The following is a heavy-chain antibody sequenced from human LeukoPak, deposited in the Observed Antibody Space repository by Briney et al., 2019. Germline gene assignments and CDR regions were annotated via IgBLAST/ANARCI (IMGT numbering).Heavy chain of an antibody. Sequence: GGSLRLSCAASGFTFSSYSMNWVRQAPGKGLQWVSYIAGSTIYYADSVKGRFTISRDNARNSLYLQMNSLRDDDTAVYYCARVRDSSFDYWGQGTLVTVSS. D-gene: IGHD3-10*01. CDR1: GFTFSSYS. J-gene: IGHJ4*02. CDR2: IAGSTI. CDR3: ARVRDSSFDY. V-gene: IGHV3-48*02.